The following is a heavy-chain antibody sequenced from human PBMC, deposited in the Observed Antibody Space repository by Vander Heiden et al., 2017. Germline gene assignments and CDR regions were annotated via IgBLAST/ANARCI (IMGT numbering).Heavy chain of an antibody. J-gene: IGHJ3*02. V-gene: IGHV3-43D*04. CDR1: GFTFDDYA. CDR2: ISWDGGST. CDR3: AKVSLPPGYYYDSSGYSGDAFDI. Sequence: RLSCAASGFTFDDYAMHCVRQAPGKALEWVYLISWDGGSTYYADSVKGRFTISRDNSKHSLYLQMNSLRAEGTALYYCAKVSLPPGYYYDSSGYSGDAFDIWGQGTMVTVSS. D-gene: IGHD3-22*01.